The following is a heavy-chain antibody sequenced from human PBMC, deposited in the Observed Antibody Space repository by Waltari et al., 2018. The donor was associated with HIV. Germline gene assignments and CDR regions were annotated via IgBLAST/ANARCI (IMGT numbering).Heavy chain of an antibody. Sequence: QVQLQESGPGLVKPSQTLSLTCTVSGGSISSGSYSWSWIRQPAGQGLEWIGRIYTSGSTNYNPSLKSRVTISVDTSKNQFSLKLSSVTAADTAVYYCASSYGGNSDWYFDLWGRGTLVTVSS. CDR1: GGSISSGSYS. CDR2: IYTSGST. CDR3: ASSYGGNSDWYFDL. D-gene: IGHD2-21*02. J-gene: IGHJ2*01. V-gene: IGHV4-61*02.